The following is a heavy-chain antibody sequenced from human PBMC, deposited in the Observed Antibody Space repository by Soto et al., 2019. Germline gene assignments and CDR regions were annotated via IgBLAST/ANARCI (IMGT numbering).Heavy chain of an antibody. CDR3: TKDVTGDIGADF. J-gene: IGHJ4*02. V-gene: IGHV3-23*05. D-gene: IGHD2-21*02. CDR1: GFAFSNCA. CDR2: IKTSGDAT. Sequence: GGSLRLSCAASGFAFSNCAMSWVRQAPGKGLEWVSTIKTSGDATFYADPVKGRFTTSRDDSKNTLYLQMNSLRAEDTATYYCTKDVTGDIGADFWGQGTPVTVSS.